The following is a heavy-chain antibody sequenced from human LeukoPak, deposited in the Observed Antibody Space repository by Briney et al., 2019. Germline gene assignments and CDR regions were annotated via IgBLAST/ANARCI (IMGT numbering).Heavy chain of an antibody. V-gene: IGHV4-4*02. D-gene: IGHD4-17*01. J-gene: IGHJ4*02. CDR2: IYHSGST. CDR3: ARVRIDGDLHFDY. Sequence: ASGTLSLTCAVSGGSISSSNWWSWVRQPPGKGLEWIGEIYHSGSTNYNPSLKSRVTISVDTSKNQFSLKLSSVTAADTAVYYCARVRIDGDLHFDYWGQGTLVTVSS. CDR1: GGSISSSNW.